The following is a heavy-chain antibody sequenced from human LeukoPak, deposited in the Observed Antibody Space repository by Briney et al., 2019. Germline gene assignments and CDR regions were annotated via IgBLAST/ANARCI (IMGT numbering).Heavy chain of an antibody. V-gene: IGHV3-64*01. Sequence: GGSLRLSCAASGFTFSSYAMHWVRQAPGKGLEYVSAISSNGGSTYYANSVKGRFTISRDNSKNTLYLQMGSLRAEDMAVYYCARGGSGYFDWLLGDYFDYWGQGTLVTVSS. D-gene: IGHD3-9*01. J-gene: IGHJ4*02. CDR2: ISSNGGST. CDR3: ARGGSGYFDWLLGDYFDY. CDR1: GFTFSSYA.